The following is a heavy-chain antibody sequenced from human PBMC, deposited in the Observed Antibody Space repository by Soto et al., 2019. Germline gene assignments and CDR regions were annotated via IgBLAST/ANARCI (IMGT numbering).Heavy chain of an antibody. J-gene: IGHJ6*02. CDR3: ARCSSGSYPRGNYYYYGMDV. CDR2: IIPIFGTA. CDR1: GGTFSSYA. D-gene: IGHD3-10*01. Sequence: QVQLVQSGAEVKKPGSSVKVSCKASGGTFSSYAISWVRQAPGQGLEWMGGIIPIFGTANYAQKFQGRVTITADESTSTAYMELSSLRSEDTAVYHCARCSSGSYPRGNYYYYGMDVWGQGTTVTVSS. V-gene: IGHV1-69*12.